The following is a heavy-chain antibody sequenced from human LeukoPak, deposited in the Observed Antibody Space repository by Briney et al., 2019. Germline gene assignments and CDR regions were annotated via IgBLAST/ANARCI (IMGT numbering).Heavy chain of an antibody. Sequence: GGSLRLSCAASGFTFSNYGMHWVRQAPGKGLEWVAVISYDGSNEDYADSVKGRFTISRDNSKNTPYLQMNSLRAEDTAVYYCAKDALVGGVRYYGMDVWGQGTTVTVSS. CDR2: ISYDGSNE. J-gene: IGHJ6*02. CDR3: AKDALVGGVRYYGMDV. V-gene: IGHV3-30*18. D-gene: IGHD2-15*01. CDR1: GFTFSNYG.